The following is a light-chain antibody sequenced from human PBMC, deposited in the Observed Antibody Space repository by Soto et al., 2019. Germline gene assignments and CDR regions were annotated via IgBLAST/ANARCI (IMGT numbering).Light chain of an antibody. CDR2: WAS. V-gene: IGKV4-1*01. CDR3: QQYYRPWT. J-gene: IGKJ1*01. Sequence: DIVMTQSPDSLAVSLGERATINCKSSQSVLYSSNNKNYLAWYQQKPGQPPKLLIYWASTRESGAPDRFSGSGSGTDFTLTISSLKAEDVAVYYCQQYYRPWTFGQGTKVEIK. CDR1: QSVLYSSNNKNY.